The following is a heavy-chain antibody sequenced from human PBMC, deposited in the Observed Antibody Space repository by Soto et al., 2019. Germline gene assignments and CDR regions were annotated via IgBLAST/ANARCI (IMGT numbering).Heavy chain of an antibody. Sequence: QVQLVQSGAEVKKPGSSVKVSCKASGGTFSSYAISWVRQAPGQGHEWMGGIIPIFGTANYAQKFQGRVTITADDSTSTAYMELSSLRSEDTAVYYCARDQVATSPYYYYGMDVWGQGTTVTVSS. V-gene: IGHV1-69*01. CDR3: ARDQVATSPYYYYGMDV. D-gene: IGHD5-12*01. J-gene: IGHJ6*02. CDR1: GGTFSSYA. CDR2: IIPIFGTA.